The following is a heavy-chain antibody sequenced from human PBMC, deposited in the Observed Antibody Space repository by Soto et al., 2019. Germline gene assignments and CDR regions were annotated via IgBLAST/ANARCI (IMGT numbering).Heavy chain of an antibody. CDR2: IISSGSTI. V-gene: IGHV3-11*01. CDR1: GSTFSDTY. D-gene: IGHD2-21*01. J-gene: IGHJ4*02. CDR3: APQWHQDYF. Sequence: QVQLVGSGEGLVNPGGSLSPSVEGPGSTFSDTYSTWIRQVPGKGLEGVSYIISSGSTIYYADSVKGRFTTSRDNAKNSLYLQMNSLRAEDTAVYYCAPQWHQDYFWGQGTLVTVSS.